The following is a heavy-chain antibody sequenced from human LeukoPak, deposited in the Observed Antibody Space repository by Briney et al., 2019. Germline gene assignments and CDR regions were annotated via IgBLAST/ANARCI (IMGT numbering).Heavy chain of an antibody. V-gene: IGHV3-11*01. D-gene: IGHD3-10*01. Sequence: GGSLRLSCAASGFTFSDYYMSWIRQAPGKGLEWVSYISSSGSTIYYADSVKGRFTISRGNAKNSLYLQMNSLRAEDTAVYYCARGTRYGSVIAGYYYYGMDVWGQGTTVTVSS. CDR2: ISSSGSTI. CDR3: ARGTRYGSVIAGYYYYGMDV. CDR1: GFTFSDYY. J-gene: IGHJ6*02.